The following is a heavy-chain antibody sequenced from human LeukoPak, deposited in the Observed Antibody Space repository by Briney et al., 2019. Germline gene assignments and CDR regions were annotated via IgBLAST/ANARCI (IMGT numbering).Heavy chain of an antibody. CDR1: GGTFSSYA. Sequence: ASVKVSCKASGGTFSSYAISWVRQAPGQGLEWMGGIIPIFGTANYAQKFQGRVTITADESTSTAYMELSSLRSEDTAVYYCARDDVRSLYCYYGMDVWGQGTTVTVSS. V-gene: IGHV1-69*01. CDR2: IIPIFGTA. CDR3: ARDDVRSLYCYYGMDV. J-gene: IGHJ6*02.